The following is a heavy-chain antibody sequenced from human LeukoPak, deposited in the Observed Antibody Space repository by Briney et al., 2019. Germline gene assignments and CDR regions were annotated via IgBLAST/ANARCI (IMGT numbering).Heavy chain of an antibody. D-gene: IGHD4-17*01. Sequence: GGSLRLSCAASGFIFSSYAMSWVRQAPGKGLEWVSAISGSGGSTYYADSVKGRFTISRDNSKNTLYLQMNSLRAEDTAVYYCAKDEGSTVTGSDYWGQGTLVTVSS. CDR2: ISGSGGST. J-gene: IGHJ4*02. CDR1: GFIFSSYA. V-gene: IGHV3-23*01. CDR3: AKDEGSTVTGSDY.